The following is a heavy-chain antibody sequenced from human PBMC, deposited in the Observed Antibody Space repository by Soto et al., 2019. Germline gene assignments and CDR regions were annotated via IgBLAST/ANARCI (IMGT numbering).Heavy chain of an antibody. CDR2: INTDGSST. CDR3: ARASGSNIHFDY. Sequence: EVQLVESGGGLVQPGGSLRLSCAASGLTFSSYWMHWVRQAPGKGLVWVSRINTDGSSTTYADSVKGRFTISRDNTKNTLYLQMNSLRGEDTAVYYCARASGSNIHFDYWGQGTLVTVSS. V-gene: IGHV3-74*01. CDR1: GLTFSSYW. J-gene: IGHJ4*02. D-gene: IGHD1-26*01.